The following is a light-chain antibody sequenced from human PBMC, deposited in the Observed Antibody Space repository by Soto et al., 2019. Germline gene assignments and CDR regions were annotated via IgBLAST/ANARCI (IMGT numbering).Light chain of an antibody. Sequence: EIVLTQSPGTLSLSPGERATLSCRASQSVSSAYLAWYQQKPGQAPRLLIYGASSRATGIPDRFSGSGSGTDFTLTISRLEPEDFAVYYRQQYRSSPRYTFGQGTKLEIK. CDR3: QQYRSSPRYT. CDR2: GAS. V-gene: IGKV3-20*01. J-gene: IGKJ2*01. CDR1: QSVSSAY.